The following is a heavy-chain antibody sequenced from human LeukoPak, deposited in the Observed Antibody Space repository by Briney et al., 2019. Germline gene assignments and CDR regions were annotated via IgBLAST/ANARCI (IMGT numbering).Heavy chain of an antibody. J-gene: IGHJ4*02. Sequence: PGGPLRLSCAVSGLPFRDYYMSWIRQAPGKGLEWISDISYSGNTLYYADSVKGRFTSSRDNANNSLFLDMTRLRDDDTAIYFCARYRITAAGQRLDFWGQGSLVTVSS. CDR3: ARYRITAAGQRLDF. V-gene: IGHV3-11*01. CDR2: ISYSGNTL. CDR1: GLPFRDYY. D-gene: IGHD6-13*01.